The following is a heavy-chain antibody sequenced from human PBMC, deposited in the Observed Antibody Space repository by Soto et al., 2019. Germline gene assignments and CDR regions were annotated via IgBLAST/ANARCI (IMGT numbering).Heavy chain of an antibody. CDR2: ISHSGDT. Sequence: SETLSLTCAVSSYSIRSGDYWAWIRQSPGKGLEWFGSISHSGDTFYNPSLRSRVILSIDASKNQFSLELTSVTAADTALYYCARVHSSGHGVDYWGQGTLVTVSS. CDR3: ARVHSSGHGVDY. J-gene: IGHJ4*02. V-gene: IGHV4-38-2*01. D-gene: IGHD6-19*01. CDR1: SYSIRSGDY.